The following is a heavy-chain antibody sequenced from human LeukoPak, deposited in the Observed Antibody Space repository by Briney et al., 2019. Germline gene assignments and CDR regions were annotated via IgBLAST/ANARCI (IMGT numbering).Heavy chain of an antibody. V-gene: IGHV3-15*01. CDR3: ASYGSGSHDY. J-gene: IGHJ4*02. D-gene: IGHD3-10*01. CDR2: IKTKTEGGTT. Sequence: GGSLRLSCVASGFTFSNAWMSWVRQAPGKGLEWVGRIKTKTEGGTTDYAAPVKGRFTISRDDLKNTVYLQMNSLKTEDTAVYYCASYGSGSHDYWGQGTLVTVSS. CDR1: GFTFSNAW.